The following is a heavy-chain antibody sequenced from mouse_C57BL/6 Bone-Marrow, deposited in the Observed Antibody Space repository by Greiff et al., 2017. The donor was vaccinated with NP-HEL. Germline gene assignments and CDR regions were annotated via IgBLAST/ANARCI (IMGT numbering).Heavy chain of an antibody. CDR3: ARDGYYPPGFAY. Sequence: QVQLQQPGAELVRPGTSVKLSCKASGYTFTSYWMHWVKQRPGQGLEWIGVIDPSDSYTNYNQKSKGKATLTVDTSSSTAYMQLSSLTSEDSAVYYCARDGYYPPGFAYWGQGTLVTVSA. J-gene: IGHJ3*01. D-gene: IGHD2-3*01. CDR2: IDPSDSYT. V-gene: IGHV1-59*01. CDR1: GYTFTSYW.